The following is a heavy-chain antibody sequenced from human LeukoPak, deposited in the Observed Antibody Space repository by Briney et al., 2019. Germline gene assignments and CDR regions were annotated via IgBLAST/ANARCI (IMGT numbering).Heavy chain of an antibody. V-gene: IGHV3-33*01. CDR1: GFTFSSYG. CDR2: IWYDGSNK. J-gene: IGHJ4*02. D-gene: IGHD6-19*01. Sequence: GGSLRLSCAASGFTFSSYGMHWVRQAPGKGLEWVAVIWYDGSNKYYADSVKGRFTISRDNSKNTLYLQMNSLRAEETAVYYCARDPVAGTLNYFDYWGQGTLVTVSS. CDR3: ARDPVAGTLNYFDY.